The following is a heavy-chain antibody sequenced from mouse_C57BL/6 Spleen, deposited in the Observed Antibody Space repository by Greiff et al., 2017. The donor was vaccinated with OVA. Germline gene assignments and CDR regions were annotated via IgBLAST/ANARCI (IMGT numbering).Heavy chain of an antibody. Sequence: VQLQQSGPELVKPGASVKIPCKASGYTFTDYNMDWVKQSHGKSLEWIGDINPNNGGTIYNQKFKGKATLTVDKSSSTAYMELRSLTSEDTAVYYCARSGFHYYGSLDAMDYWGQGTSVTVSS. J-gene: IGHJ4*01. D-gene: IGHD1-1*01. CDR2: INPNNGGT. V-gene: IGHV1-18*01. CDR3: ARSGFHYYGSLDAMDY. CDR1: GYTFTDYN.